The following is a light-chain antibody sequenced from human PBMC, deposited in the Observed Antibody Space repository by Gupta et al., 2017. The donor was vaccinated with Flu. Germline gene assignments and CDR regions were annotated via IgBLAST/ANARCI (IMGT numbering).Light chain of an antibody. CDR2: AAS. V-gene: IGKV1-8*01. J-gene: IGKJ3*01. Sequence: AIRMTQSPSSFSASTGDRVTITCRASQGISSYLAWYQQKPGKAPKLLIYAASTLQSGVPSRFSGSGSVTDFTLTISCLQSEDFATYYCQQYYSYPRTFGPGTKVDIK. CDR3: QQYYSYPRT. CDR1: QGISSY.